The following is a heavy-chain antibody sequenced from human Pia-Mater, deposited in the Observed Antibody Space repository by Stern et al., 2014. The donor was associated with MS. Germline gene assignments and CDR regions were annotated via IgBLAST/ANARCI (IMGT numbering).Heavy chain of an antibody. CDR1: GFNLRDYS. CDR2: VSNTGTAI. Sequence: QLVQSGGDLGQPGGSLRLSCAASGFNLRDYSMSWVRQAPGKGLEWVSFVSNTGTAIYYADSVKGRFTISRDMASNSLYLQMNSRRDEDTAVYYCVRTWRENTFDSWGQGILVTVSS. D-gene: IGHD5-24*01. J-gene: IGHJ4*02. V-gene: IGHV3-48*02. CDR3: VRTWRENTFDS.